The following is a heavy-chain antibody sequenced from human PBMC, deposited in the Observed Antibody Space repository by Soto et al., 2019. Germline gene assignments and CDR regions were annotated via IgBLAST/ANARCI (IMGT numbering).Heavy chain of an antibody. V-gene: IGHV4-34*01. J-gene: IGHJ4*02. CDR3: ARTTAAIHLNY. CDR1: GGSLSGNY. CDR2: THHSGST. D-gene: IGHD2-21*02. Sequence: SETLSLTCAVYGGSLSGNYWGWIRQPPGKGLEWIGETHHSGSTAYNPSLKGRVTISVDTSRNQFSLKLNSVTAADTAVYYCARTTAAIHLNYWSQGTLVTVSS.